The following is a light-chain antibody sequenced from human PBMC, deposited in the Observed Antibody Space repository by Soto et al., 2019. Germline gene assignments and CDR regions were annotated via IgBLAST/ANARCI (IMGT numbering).Light chain of an antibody. CDR1: SSDVGLYNR. J-gene: IGLJ2*01. CDR2: EVR. V-gene: IGLV2-18*02. CDR3: ASYTSSTTVI. Sequence: QSALTQSPSVSGSPGQSVTISCTGTSSDVGLYNRVSWYQQPPGTVPKLIIYEVRYRPSGVPDRFSGSKSGNTASLTISGLQAEDEADYYCASYTSSTTVIFGGGTKLTVL.